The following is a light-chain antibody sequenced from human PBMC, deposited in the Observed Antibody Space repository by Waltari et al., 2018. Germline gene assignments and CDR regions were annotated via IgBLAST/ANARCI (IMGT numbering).Light chain of an antibody. CDR3: QHFNNWPPIT. CDR1: HSVSSN. Sequence: EIVMTQSPATLSVSPGERATLSCRASHSVSSNLAWYQQKPGQAPRLLIYDASTRATGIPARFGGSGSGTEFTLTISSLQSEDFAVYYCQHFNNWPPITFGQGTRLEIK. V-gene: IGKV3-15*01. CDR2: DAS. J-gene: IGKJ5*01.